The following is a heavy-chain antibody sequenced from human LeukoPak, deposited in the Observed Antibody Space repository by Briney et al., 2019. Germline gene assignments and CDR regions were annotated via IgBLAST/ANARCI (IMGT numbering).Heavy chain of an antibody. J-gene: IGHJ4*02. CDR1: GYSISSGYY. V-gene: IGHV4-38-2*01. D-gene: IGHD1-26*01. Sequence: SXXLSLTCAVSGYSISSGYYWGWIRPPPGKGLEWIGMIYHSGSTYYNRSLKRRVTISGEKTKNKLYMKVSSVTAADTAVYYCARHAKRYSGSRSPFDYWGQGTLVTVSS. CDR3: ARHAKRYSGSRSPFDY. CDR2: IYHSGST.